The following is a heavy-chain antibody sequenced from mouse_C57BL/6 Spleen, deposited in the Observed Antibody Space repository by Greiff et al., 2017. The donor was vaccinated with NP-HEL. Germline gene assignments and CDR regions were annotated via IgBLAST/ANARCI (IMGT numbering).Heavy chain of an antibody. V-gene: IGHV1-4*01. D-gene: IGHD1-1*01. Sequence: QVQLQQSGAELARPGASVKMSCKASGYTFTSYTMHWVKQRPGQGLEWIGYINPSSGYTKYNQKFKDKATLTADKSSSTAYMQLSSLTSEDSAVYYCARRYYYGSSYPYFDYWGQGTTLTVSS. J-gene: IGHJ2*01. CDR3: ARRYYYGSSYPYFDY. CDR2: INPSSGYT. CDR1: GYTFTSYT.